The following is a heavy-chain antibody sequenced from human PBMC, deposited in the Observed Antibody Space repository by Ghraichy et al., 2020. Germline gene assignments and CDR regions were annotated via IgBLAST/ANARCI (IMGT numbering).Heavy chain of an antibody. V-gene: IGHV1-2*02. J-gene: IGHJ4*02. Sequence: ASVKVSCKASGYTFTGYYMHWVRQAPGQGLEWMGWINPNSGGTNYAQKFQGRVTMTRDTSISTAYMELSRLRSDDTAVYYCASSVGMVRGVMCLSYDYWGQGTLVTVSS. CDR3: ASSVGMVRGVMCLSYDY. CDR1: GYTFTGYY. D-gene: IGHD3-10*01. CDR2: INPNSGGT.